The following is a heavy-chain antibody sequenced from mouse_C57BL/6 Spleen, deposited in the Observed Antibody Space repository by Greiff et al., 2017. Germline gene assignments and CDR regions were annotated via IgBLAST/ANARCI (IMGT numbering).Heavy chain of an antibody. CDR2: INPNNGGT. J-gene: IGHJ2*01. D-gene: IGHD1-1*01. V-gene: IGHV1-22*01. CDR1: GYTFTDYN. Sequence: EVKLVESGPELVKPGASVKMSCKASGYTFTDYNMHWVKQSHGKSLEWIGYINPNNGGTSYNQKFKGKATLTVNKSSSTAYMELRSLTSEDSAVYYCASLYYGSSFPFDYWGQGTTLTVSS. CDR3: ASLYYGSSFPFDY.